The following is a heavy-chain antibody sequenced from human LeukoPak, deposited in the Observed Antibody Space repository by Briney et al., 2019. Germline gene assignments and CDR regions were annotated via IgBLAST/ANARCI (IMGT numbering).Heavy chain of an antibody. CDR1: GYTFTGYY. D-gene: IGHD1-26*01. CDR3: ARVSVLAWELIDY. V-gene: IGHV1-2*02. Sequence: GASVKVSCKASGYTFTGYYMHWVRQAPGQGLEWMGWINPNSGGTNYAQKFQGRVTMTRDTSISTAYMELSRLRSDDTAVYYCARVSVLAWELIDYWGQGTLVTVSS. J-gene: IGHJ4*02. CDR2: INPNSGGT.